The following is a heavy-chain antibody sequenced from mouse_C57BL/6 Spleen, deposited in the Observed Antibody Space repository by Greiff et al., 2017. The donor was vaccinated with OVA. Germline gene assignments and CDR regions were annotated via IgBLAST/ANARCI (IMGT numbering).Heavy chain of an antibody. V-gene: IGHV14-1*01. J-gene: IGHJ3*01. CDR3: TYYYGSSPFAY. Sequence: EVQVVESGAELVRPGASVKLSCTASGFNIKDYYMHWVKQRPEQGLEWIGRIDPEDGDTEYAPKFQGKATMTADTSSNTAYLQLSSLTSEDTAVYYCTYYYGSSPFAYWGQGTLVTVSA. D-gene: IGHD1-1*01. CDR1: GFNIKDYY. CDR2: IDPEDGDT.